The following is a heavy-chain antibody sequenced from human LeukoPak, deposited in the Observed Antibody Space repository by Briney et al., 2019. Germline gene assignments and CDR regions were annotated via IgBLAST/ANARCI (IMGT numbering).Heavy chain of an antibody. J-gene: IGHJ4*02. V-gene: IGHV3-53*01. D-gene: IGHD1-26*01. CDR1: GLTVTSNY. CDR2: IYSGGNT. CDR3: ARRGPYSGNYYFDY. Sequence: GGSLRLSCAASGLTVTSNYMSWVRQAPGKVLEWVSIIYSGGNTHYADSVKGRFTISRDNSKNTLYLQMHSLRAEDTAVYYCARRGPYSGNYYFDYWGQGSLVTVSS.